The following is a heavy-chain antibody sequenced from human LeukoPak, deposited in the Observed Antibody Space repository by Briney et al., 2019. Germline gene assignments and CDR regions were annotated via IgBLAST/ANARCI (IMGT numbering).Heavy chain of an antibody. J-gene: IGHJ6*03. D-gene: IGHD3-16*01. CDR3: ARHGPPRAGWGRKYYYMDV. CDR2: IYYSGST. CDR1: GGSISSSSYY. V-gene: IGHV4-39*01. Sequence: SETLSLTCTVSGGSISSSSYYWGWIRQPPGKGLEWIGSIYYSGSTNYNPSLKSRLTISVDTSKKQFSLKLSSVTAADTAVYYCARHGPPRAGWGRKYYYMDVWGKGATVTISS.